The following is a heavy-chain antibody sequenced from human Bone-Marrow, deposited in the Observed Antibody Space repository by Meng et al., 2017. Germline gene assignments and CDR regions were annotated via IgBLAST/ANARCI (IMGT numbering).Heavy chain of an antibody. Sequence: QEQLQQWGAGLLKPSETLSLTCAVYGGSFSGYYWSWIRQPPGKGLEWIGEINHSGSTNYNPSLKSRATISVDTSKNQFSLKLSSVTAADTAVYYCARERGKWLRFGPFDYWGQGTLVTVSS. D-gene: IGHD5-12*01. CDR2: INHSGST. J-gene: IGHJ4*02. CDR1: GGSFSGYY. CDR3: ARERGKWLRFGPFDY. V-gene: IGHV4-34*01.